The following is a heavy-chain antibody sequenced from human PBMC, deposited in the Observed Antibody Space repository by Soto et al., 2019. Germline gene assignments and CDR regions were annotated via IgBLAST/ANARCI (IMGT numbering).Heavy chain of an antibody. CDR2: IDPNDSQT. J-gene: IGHJ4*02. V-gene: IGHV5-51*01. CDR3: ARHAGNSWKGDYFDY. D-gene: IGHD6-13*01. Sequence: GESLKISCQASGYSFSISWIGWVRQMPGKGLEWMGIIDPNDSQTIYSPSFQGQVTISADKSIDTAYLQWSSLKTSDTAMYYCARHAGNSWKGDYFDYWGQGALVTVSS. CDR1: GYSFSISW.